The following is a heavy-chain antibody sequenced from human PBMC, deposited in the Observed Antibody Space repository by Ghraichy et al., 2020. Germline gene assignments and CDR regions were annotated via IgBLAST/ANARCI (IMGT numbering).Heavy chain of an antibody. CDR3: ARGATVVRFCYDDGMDV. CDR2: ITSSSRTI. V-gene: IGHV3-48*02. Sequence: GGSLRLSCVGSGFSFSGYSMNWVRQSPGKGLEWVSYITSSSRTISYADSVKGRFTISRDNAQNSLFLQMNSLRDDDTAVYYCARGATVVRFCYDDGMDVWGQGTTVTVSS. J-gene: IGHJ6*02. CDR1: GFSFSGYS. D-gene: IGHD4-23*01.